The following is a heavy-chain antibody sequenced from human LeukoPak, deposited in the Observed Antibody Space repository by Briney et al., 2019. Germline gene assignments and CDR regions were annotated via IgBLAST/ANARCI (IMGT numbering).Heavy chain of an antibody. J-gene: IGHJ5*02. Sequence: ASVKVSCKASGYTFTSYYMHWVRQAPGQGLEWMGIINPSGGSTSYAQKFQGRVTMTRDTSTSTVYMELSSLRSEDTAVYYCARVNTGTDIVVVPARWFDPWGQGTLVTVSS. CDR2: INPSGGST. D-gene: IGHD2-2*01. CDR1: GYTFTSYY. CDR3: ARVNTGTDIVVVPARWFDP. V-gene: IGHV1-46*01.